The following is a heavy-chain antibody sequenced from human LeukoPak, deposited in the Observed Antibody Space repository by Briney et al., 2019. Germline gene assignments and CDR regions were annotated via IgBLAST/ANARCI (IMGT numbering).Heavy chain of an antibody. CDR2: ISTYNNNT. D-gene: IGHD1-26*01. CDR3: ARVSGSYRGAIDY. Sequence: GASVKASCKASGYTFTSYGISWVRQAPGQGLEWLGWISTYNNNTHYAQKFQVRVTMTTDTSTSTAYMELRSLRSDDTAVYHCARVSGSYRGAIDYWGQGTLVTVSS. V-gene: IGHV1-18*01. CDR1: GYTFTSYG. J-gene: IGHJ4*02.